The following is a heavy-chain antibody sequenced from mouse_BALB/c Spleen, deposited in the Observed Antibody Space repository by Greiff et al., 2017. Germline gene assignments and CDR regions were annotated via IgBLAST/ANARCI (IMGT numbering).Heavy chain of an antibody. CDR2: IDPFNGGT. Sequence: VQLQQSGPELMKPGASVKISCKASGYSFTSYYMHWVKQSHGKSLEWIGYIDPFNGGTSYNQKFKGKATLTVDKSSSKAYMHLSSLTSEDSAVYYCARSSGPGYYAMDYWGQGTSVTVSS. J-gene: IGHJ4*01. V-gene: IGHV1S135*01. CDR3: ARSSGPGYYAMDY. CDR1: GYSFTSYY. D-gene: IGHD3-1*01.